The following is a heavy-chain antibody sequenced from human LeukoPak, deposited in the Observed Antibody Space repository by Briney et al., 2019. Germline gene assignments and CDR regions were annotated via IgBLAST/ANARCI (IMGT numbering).Heavy chain of an antibody. V-gene: IGHV3-48*04. CDR3: ASMVIAAASKDAFDI. J-gene: IGHJ3*02. CDR2: ISSSSTI. D-gene: IGHD6-13*01. Sequence: GGSLRLSRAASGFTLSSYSMNWVRQAPGKGLEWVSYISSSSTIYYADSVKGRFTISRDNAKTSLYLQMNSLRAEDTAVYYCASMVIAAASKDAFDIWGQGTMVAVSS. CDR1: GFTLSSYS.